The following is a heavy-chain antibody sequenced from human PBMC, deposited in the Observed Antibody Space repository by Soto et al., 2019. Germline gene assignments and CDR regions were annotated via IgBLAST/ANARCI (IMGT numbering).Heavy chain of an antibody. CDR2: INGGNGNT. CDR3: ARDIGDSRADY. Sequence: ASVKVSCKASGYFFTSYAMHWVRQAPGQRLEWMGWINGGNGNTNYAQKLQGRVTMTTDTSTSTAYMELRSLRSDDTAVYYCARDIGDSRADYWGQGTLVTVSS. CDR1: GYFFTSYA. D-gene: IGHD3-22*01. J-gene: IGHJ4*02. V-gene: IGHV1-3*01.